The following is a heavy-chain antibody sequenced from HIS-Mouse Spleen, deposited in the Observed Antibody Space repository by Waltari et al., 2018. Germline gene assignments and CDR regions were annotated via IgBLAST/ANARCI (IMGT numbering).Heavy chain of an antibody. CDR2: TSYRSKWYN. D-gene: IGHD7-27*01. CDR3: ARAGFRAGDFDY. CDR1: GDSVSSNSAA. J-gene: IGHJ4*02. V-gene: IGHV6-1*01. Sequence: QVQLQQSGPGLVKPSQTLSLTCAISGDSVSSNSAAWNWSRQSPSRGLEWLGRTSYRSKWYNDYAVSVKSRITINPDTSKNQFALQLNSVSHEDTAVYYCARAGFRAGDFDYWGQGTLVTVSS.